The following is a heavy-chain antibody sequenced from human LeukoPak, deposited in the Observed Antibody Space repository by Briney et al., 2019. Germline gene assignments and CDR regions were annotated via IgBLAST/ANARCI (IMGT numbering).Heavy chain of an antibody. CDR3: ARDGSYPFDY. J-gene: IGHJ4*02. CDR1: GGSISSYY. CDR2: IYTSGST. V-gene: IGHV4-4*07. Sequence: SETLSLTCTVSGGSISSYYWSWIRQPAGKGLEWIGRIYTSGSTNYNPSLKSRVTISVDKPKNQFSLKLSSVTAADTAVYYCARDGSYPFDYWGQGTLVTVSS. D-gene: IGHD1-26*01.